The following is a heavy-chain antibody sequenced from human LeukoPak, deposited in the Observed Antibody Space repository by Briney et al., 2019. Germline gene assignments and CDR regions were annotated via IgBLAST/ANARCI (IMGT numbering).Heavy chain of an antibody. CDR2: IIQDGDVQ. V-gene: IGHV3-7*01. J-gene: IGHJ4*02. D-gene: IGHD1-26*01. CDR3: AKLLGDVTTFDY. CDR1: GFTFRRSW. Sequence: PGGSLRLSCAGSGFTFRRSWMTWVRQAPGKGLEWVASIIQDGDVQHYLDSVKGRLTISRDNAENSLYLQMNSLRAEDTAVYYCAKLLGDVTTFDYWGQGTLVTVSS.